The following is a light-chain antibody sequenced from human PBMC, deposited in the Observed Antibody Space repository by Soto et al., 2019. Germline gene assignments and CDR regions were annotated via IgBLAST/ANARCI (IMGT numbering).Light chain of an antibody. J-gene: IGLJ2*01. CDR3: AAWDDSLSAVV. V-gene: IGLV1-47*02. Sequence: QSVLTQPPSASGTPGQRVTISCSGSTSNVGSNYVSWFQQLPGAAPKLLIHSHNQRPSGVPDRFSGSKSGTSASLAISGLRSDDEADYYCAAWDDSLSAVVFGGGTKLTVL. CDR1: TSNVGSNY. CDR2: SHN.